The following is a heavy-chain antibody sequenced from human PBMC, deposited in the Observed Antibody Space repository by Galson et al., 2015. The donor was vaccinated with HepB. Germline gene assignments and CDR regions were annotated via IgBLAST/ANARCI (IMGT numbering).Heavy chain of an antibody. CDR2: ISSSSYT. J-gene: IGHJ4*02. CDR3: ARALGSANSLDY. Sequence: SLRLSCAASGFTFSDYYMSWIRQAPGKGLEWVSYISSSSYTNYADSVKGRFTISRDNAKNSLYLQMNSLRAEDTAVYYCARALGSANSLDYWGQGTLVTVSS. CDR1: GFTFSDYY. D-gene: IGHD6-25*01. V-gene: IGHV3-11*06.